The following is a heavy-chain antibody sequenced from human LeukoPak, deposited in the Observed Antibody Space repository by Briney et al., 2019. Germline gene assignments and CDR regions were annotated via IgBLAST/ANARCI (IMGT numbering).Heavy chain of an antibody. CDR1: GFTFSSYG. V-gene: IGHV3-30*02. Sequence: PGGSLRLSCAASGFTFSSYGMHWVRQAPGKGLEWVAFIRYDGSNKYYADSVKGRFTISRDNSKNTLYLQMNSLRAEDTAVYYCANGGRGSGYYAPFDYWGQGTLVTVSS. CDR2: IRYDGSNK. CDR3: ANGGRGSGYYAPFDY. D-gene: IGHD3-22*01. J-gene: IGHJ4*02.